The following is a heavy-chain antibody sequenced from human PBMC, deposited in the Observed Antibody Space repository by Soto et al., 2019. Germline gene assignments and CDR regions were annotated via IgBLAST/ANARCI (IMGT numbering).Heavy chain of an antibody. CDR3: ASSIN. CDR1: GFPFSSYG. V-gene: IGHV3-33*01. Sequence: WWSLRLCCAASGFPFSSYGMHWFRQAPGKGLDWVAVIWYDGSNKDYAESVKGRFTISRDNSKNTLYLQMNSLRADDTAVYYCASSINWGQGTLVTVSS. CDR2: IWYDGSNK. J-gene: IGHJ4*02.